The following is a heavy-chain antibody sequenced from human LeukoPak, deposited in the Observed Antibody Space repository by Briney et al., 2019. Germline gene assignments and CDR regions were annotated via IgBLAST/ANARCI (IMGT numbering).Heavy chain of an antibody. D-gene: IGHD6-19*01. V-gene: IGHV3-30*18. CDR1: GFTFSSYG. CDR2: ISSDGRTT. CDR3: TKEGAVTGSMWFDH. Sequence: GGSLRLSCAASGFTFSSYGIHWVRQAPGKGLEWVAVISSDGRTTYYADSVKGRFTISRDNSKSTMYVQMNSLRTEDTAVYYCTKEGAVTGSMWFDHWGQGTLVTVSS. J-gene: IGHJ5*02.